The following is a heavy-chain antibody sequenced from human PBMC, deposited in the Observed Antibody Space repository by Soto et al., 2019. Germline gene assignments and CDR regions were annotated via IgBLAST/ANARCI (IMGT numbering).Heavy chain of an antibody. D-gene: IGHD2-2*01. CDR2: IYYSASI. J-gene: IGHJ5*02. CDR3: ARALDVLPDFYLDP. V-gene: IGHV4-59*01. Sequence: PSETLSLTSTVSGGSFRSSYWSWIRQPPGKGLEWIGYIYYSASISSNASPNSRVTISVDTSTNQFSLKLSSVTAADTAVYYCARALDVLPDFYLDPRGQGTLVTVSS. CDR1: GGSFRSSY.